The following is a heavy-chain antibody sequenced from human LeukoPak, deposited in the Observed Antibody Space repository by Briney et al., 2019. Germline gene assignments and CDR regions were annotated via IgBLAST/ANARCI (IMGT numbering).Heavy chain of an antibody. D-gene: IGHD3-16*02. CDR2: ISTSGTT. CDR1: GGSISNYY. Sequence: PSETLSLTCTVSGGSISNYYWSWIRQPAGKGLEGIGRISTSGTTNYNPSLKSRGTMSVDTSKNQFSVKLTSVTAADTAVYYCARETPGLTRYFDYWGQGTLVTVSS. V-gene: IGHV4-4*07. CDR3: ARETPGLTRYFDY. J-gene: IGHJ4*02.